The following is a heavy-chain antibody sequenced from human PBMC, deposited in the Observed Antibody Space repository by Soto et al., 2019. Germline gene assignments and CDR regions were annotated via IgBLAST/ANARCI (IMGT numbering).Heavy chain of an antibody. CDR1: GYSFSLYG. Sequence: VELVQSPPAVRRPGASVKVSCQASGYSFSLYGVTWMRQAPGQGLEWMGWISARNGYTHYEQKFEDRVTLTIDTSANTAYMEMRSLRSDDTAFYFCARERTWEPLLYWGRGTLITVSS. D-gene: IGHD1-26*01. J-gene: IGHJ4*01. CDR3: ARERTWEPLLY. V-gene: IGHV1-18*01. CDR2: ISARNGYT.